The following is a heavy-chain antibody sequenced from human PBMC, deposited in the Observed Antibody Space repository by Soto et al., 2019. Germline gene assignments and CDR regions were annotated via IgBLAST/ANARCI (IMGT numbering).Heavy chain of an antibody. D-gene: IGHD6-19*01. Sequence: PWGSLVLSCTSSGFIFSNYYMTWIRQAPGKGLDLVSSISRRDLSLYYADSVKGRFTIFMDNAKNSLFLHMSDLRAADTAVYYCARVSATGWHVNGRDYFDHWGLGTMVTVSS. CDR3: ARVSATGWHVNGRDYFDH. V-gene: IGHV3-11*01. CDR2: ISRRDLSL. CDR1: GFIFSNYY. J-gene: IGHJ4*02.